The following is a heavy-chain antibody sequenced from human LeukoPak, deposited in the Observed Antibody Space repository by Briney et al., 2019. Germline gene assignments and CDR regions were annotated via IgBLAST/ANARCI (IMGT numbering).Heavy chain of an antibody. V-gene: IGHV1-8*01. J-gene: IGHJ5*02. CDR3: ARVTRYCSSTSCYKDWFDP. CDR2: MNPNSGNT. CDR1: GYTFTSYD. Sequence: ASVKVSCKASGYTFTSYDINWVRQATGQGLEWMGWMNPNSGNTGYAQKFQGRVNMTRNTSISTAYMELSSLRSEDTAVYYCARVTRYCSSTSCYKDWFDPWGQGTLVTVSS. D-gene: IGHD2-2*02.